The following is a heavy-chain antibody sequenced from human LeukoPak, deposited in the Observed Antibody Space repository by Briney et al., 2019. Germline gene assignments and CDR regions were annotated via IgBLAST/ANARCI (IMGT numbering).Heavy chain of an antibody. D-gene: IGHD6-19*01. CDR1: GFTFSSYE. CDR2: ISSSGDTI. V-gene: IGHV3-48*03. Sequence: GGSLRLSCSAAGFTFSSYEMKWVRQAPGSGLEWGSYISSSGDTIYYADSVKGQFTISRDNAQCSLCLQMNSLSVEVTTLYYCASRSRDYWGQGTLVTVSS. CDR3: ASRSRDY. J-gene: IGHJ4*02.